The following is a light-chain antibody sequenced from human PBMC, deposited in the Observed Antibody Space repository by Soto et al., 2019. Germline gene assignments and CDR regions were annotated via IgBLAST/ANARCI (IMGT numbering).Light chain of an antibody. Sequence: EIVMTQSPATLSVSPGERVTLSRRASQSVSNNLVWYQQKPGQAPRLLMYGSSIRATGIPARFSGSGSGTEFTLTISSLQSEDYAVYYCQQHNNWPPITFGQGTRLEIK. CDR2: GSS. CDR3: QQHNNWPPIT. J-gene: IGKJ5*01. CDR1: QSVSNN. V-gene: IGKV3-15*01.